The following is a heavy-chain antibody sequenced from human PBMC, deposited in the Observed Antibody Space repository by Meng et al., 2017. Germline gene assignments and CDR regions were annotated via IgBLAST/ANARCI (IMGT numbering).Heavy chain of an antibody. D-gene: IGHD2/OR15-2a*01. J-gene: IGHJ2*01. Sequence: GQVVESGGRVVQAGSSLRLSCATAGVTFSSYGMPWVRQAPGKGLEWVAVIWYDGSNKYYADSVKCRFTISRDNSKNTLYLQMNSLRAEDTAVYYCARGLSTTYWYFDLWGRGTLVTVSS. CDR2: IWYDGSNK. CDR3: ARGLSTTYWYFDL. V-gene: IGHV3-33*01. CDR1: GVTFSSYG.